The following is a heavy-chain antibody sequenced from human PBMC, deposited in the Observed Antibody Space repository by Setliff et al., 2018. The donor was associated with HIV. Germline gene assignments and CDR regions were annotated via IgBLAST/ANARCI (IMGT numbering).Heavy chain of an antibody. V-gene: IGHV4-39*07. J-gene: IGHJ5*02. CDR3: AKEDPYYYETPEGFDP. D-gene: IGHD3-22*01. CDR2: IYYGGST. Sequence: SETLSLTCNVSGGSISTSSYYWGWIRQPPGKGLEWIGSIYYGGSTYYNPSLKSRVTISVDTSKNQFSLKLSSVTSADTAMYYCAKEDPYYYETPEGFDPWGQGTPVTVS. CDR1: GGSISTSSYY.